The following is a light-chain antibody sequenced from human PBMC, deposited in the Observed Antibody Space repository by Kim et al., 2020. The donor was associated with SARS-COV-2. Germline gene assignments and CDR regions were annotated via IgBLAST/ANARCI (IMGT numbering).Light chain of an antibody. CDR2: GAS. Sequence: LSPWERATLSCRASQSVSSTYLAWYQQKPGQAPRLLIYGASSRATGIPDRFSGSGSGTDFTLTISRLEPEDFAAYYCQQYGSSPYTFGQGTKLEI. CDR1: QSVSSTY. J-gene: IGKJ2*01. CDR3: QQYGSSPYT. V-gene: IGKV3-20*01.